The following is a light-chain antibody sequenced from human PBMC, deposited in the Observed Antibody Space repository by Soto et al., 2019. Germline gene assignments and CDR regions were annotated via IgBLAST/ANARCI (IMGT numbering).Light chain of an antibody. J-gene: IGKJ1*01. CDR1: QSVSSSY. CDR3: QQYGSSPQT. CDR2: GVS. V-gene: IGKV3-20*01. Sequence: EIVLTQSPGTLSLSPGERATLSCRASQSVSSSYLAWYQHKPGPAPRLLICGVSSRATGIPDRFSGSGSGKYFTLTISRLEPEDFAVYYCQQYGSSPQTFGQGTKVDFK.